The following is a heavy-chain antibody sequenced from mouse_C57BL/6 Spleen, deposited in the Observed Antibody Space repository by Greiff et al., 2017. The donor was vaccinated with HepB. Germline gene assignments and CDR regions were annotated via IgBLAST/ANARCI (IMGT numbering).Heavy chain of an antibody. V-gene: IGHV1-55*01. Sequence: QVQLQQPGAELVKPGASVKMSCKASGYTFTSYWITWVKQRPGQGLEWIGDIYPGSGSTNYNEKFKSKATLTVDTSSSTAYMQISSLTSEDSAVYFCARPVYYDYDGDWYFDVWGTGTTVTVSS. J-gene: IGHJ1*03. D-gene: IGHD2-4*01. CDR3: ARPVYYDYDGDWYFDV. CDR1: GYTFTSYW. CDR2: IYPGSGST.